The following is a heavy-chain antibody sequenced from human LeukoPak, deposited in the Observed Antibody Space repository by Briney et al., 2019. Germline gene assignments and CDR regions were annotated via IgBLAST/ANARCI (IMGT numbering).Heavy chain of an antibody. V-gene: IGHV3-21*01. J-gene: IGHJ6*03. CDR1: GFTFSSYS. CDR3: ARVGSSGWDYHMDV. CDR2: ISSSSSYI. D-gene: IGHD6-19*01. Sequence: GGSLRLSCAASGFTFSSYSMNWVRQAPGKGLEWVSSISSSSSYIYYADSVKGRFTISRDNAKNSLYLQMNSLRAEDTAVYYCARVGSSGWDYHMDVWGKGTTVTVSS.